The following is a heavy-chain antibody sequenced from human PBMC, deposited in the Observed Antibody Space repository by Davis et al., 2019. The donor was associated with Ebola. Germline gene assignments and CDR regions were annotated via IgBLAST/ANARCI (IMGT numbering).Heavy chain of an antibody. J-gene: IGHJ3*02. CDR1: GFTFGDYA. D-gene: IGHD3-16*01. CDR2: IRSKAYGGTT. CDR3: TRIRLRLDAFDI. Sequence: PGGSLRLSCTASGFTFGDYAMSWVRQAPGKGLEWVGFIRSKAYGGTTEYAASVKGRFTISRDDSKSIAYLQMNSLKTEDTAVYYCTRIRLRLDAFDIWGQGTMVTVSS. V-gene: IGHV3-49*04.